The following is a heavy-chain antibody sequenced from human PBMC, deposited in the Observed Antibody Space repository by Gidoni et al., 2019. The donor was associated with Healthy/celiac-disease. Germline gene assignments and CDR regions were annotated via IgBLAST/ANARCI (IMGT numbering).Heavy chain of an antibody. D-gene: IGHD3-10*01. CDR1: GFTFSSYA. CDR3: ARGNRPYTYYYTLTRTGFDY. CDR2: SSSSGSTI. V-gene: IGHV3-48*03. Sequence: EVQLVESGGGLVQPGGSLRLSCAASGFTFSSYAMNWVRQAPGKGLEWVSYSSSSGSTIYYADSVKGRCTISRENAKNSLYLQMNSLRAEDTAVYYCARGNRPYTYYYTLTRTGFDYWGQGTLVTVSS. J-gene: IGHJ4*02.